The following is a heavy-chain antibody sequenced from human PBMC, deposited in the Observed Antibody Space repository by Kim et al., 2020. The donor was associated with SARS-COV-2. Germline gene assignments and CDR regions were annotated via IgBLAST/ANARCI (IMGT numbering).Heavy chain of an antibody. J-gene: IGHJ4*02. CDR3: ARGPGAVYDGYFDY. CDR1: GFTFSSYE. V-gene: IGHV3-48*03. Sequence: GGSLTLSCAASGFTFSSYEMNWVRQAPGKGLEWVSYISSRNFTIYYADSVKGRFTISRDNAKNSLYLQMSSLRADDTAVYYCARGPGAVYDGYFDYWGQG. CDR2: ISSRNFTI. D-gene: IGHD2-8*01.